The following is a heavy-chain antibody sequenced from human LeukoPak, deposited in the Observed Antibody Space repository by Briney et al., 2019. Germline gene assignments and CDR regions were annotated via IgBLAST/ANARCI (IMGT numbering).Heavy chain of an antibody. V-gene: IGHV4-59*08. CDR3: ARHTGLNWFDP. D-gene: IGHD2-8*02. Sequence: SETLSLTCTVSGGSIRSYYWSWIRQPPGKGLEWIGYIYYSGSTNYNPSLRRRVTMSVDISKDQFSLKLTSVTASDTAVCFCARHTGLNWFDPWGQGTLVTVYS. CDR1: GGSIRSYY. J-gene: IGHJ5*02. CDR2: IYYSGST.